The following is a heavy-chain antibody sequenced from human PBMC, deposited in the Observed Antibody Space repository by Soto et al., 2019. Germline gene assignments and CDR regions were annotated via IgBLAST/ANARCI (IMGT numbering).Heavy chain of an antibody. CDR1: GFTFGDYA. J-gene: IGHJ4*02. D-gene: IGHD6-13*01. CDR3: KAAAGPNRSDY. CDR2: IRSKAYGGTT. Sequence: GGSLRLSCTASGFTFGDYAMSWFRQAPGKGLEWVGFIRSKAYGGTTEYAAPVKGRFTISRDDSKSIAYLQMNSLKTEDTAVYYCKAAAGPNRSDYWGQGTLVTVSS. V-gene: IGHV3-49*03.